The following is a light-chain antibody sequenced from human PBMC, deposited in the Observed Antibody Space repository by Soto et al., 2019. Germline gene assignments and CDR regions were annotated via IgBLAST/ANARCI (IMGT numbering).Light chain of an antibody. CDR1: QSISSW. CDR3: QQYTGYSRA. J-gene: IGKJ1*01. CDR2: DAS. V-gene: IGKV1-5*01. Sequence: DIQMTQSTSTLSASLGDRVIITGRASQSISSWLAWYQQKPGKAPKLLIYDASNLGSGVPSRFSGSGSGTDFTLTISGLQPDDFTTYYCQQYTGYSRAFGQGTKVDIK.